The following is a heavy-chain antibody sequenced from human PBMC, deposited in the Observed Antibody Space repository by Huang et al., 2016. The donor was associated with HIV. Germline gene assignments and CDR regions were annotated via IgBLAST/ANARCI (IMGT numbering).Heavy chain of an antibody. CDR3: ATGLGSFDY. D-gene: IGHD7-27*01. J-gene: IGHJ4*02. CDR2: IRQDESEK. V-gene: IGHV3-7*01. CDR1: GFTFSADW. Sequence: EVQLVESGGGLVQPGGCLRLSCAASGFTFSADWMSWVRQAPGKGLEWVANIRQDESEKYYVDSVKGRFTISRDNAKNSLYLQMNSLRAEDTAVYYCATGLGSFDYWGQGSLVTVSS.